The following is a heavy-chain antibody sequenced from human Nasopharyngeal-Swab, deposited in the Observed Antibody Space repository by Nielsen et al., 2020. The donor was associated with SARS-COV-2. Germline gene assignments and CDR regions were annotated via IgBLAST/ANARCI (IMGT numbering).Heavy chain of an antibody. D-gene: IGHD6-13*01. V-gene: IGHV4-31*03. CDR1: GGSISSGGYY. J-gene: IGHJ3*02. CDR3: ARESTIKQLVHDDAFDI. CDR2: IYYSGST. Sequence: SKTLSLTCTVSGGSISSGGYYWSWIRQHPGKGLEWIGYIYYSGSTYYNPSLKSRVTISVDTSKNQFSLKLSSVTAADTAVYYCARESTIKQLVHDDAFDIWGQGTMVTVSS.